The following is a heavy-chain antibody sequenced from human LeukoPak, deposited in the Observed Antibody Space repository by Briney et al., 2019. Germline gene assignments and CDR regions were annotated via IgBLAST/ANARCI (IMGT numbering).Heavy chain of an antibody. V-gene: IGHV4-34*01. D-gene: IGHD2-15*01. CDR2: INHSGST. CDR1: GGSFSGYY. Sequence: SETLSLTCAVYGGSFSGYYGSWIRQPPGKGLEWIGEINHSGSTNYNPSLKSRVTISVDTSKNQFSLKLSSVTAADTAVYYCARYRGCSGGSCYRWFDPWGQGTLVTVSS. CDR3: ARYRGCSGGSCYRWFDP. J-gene: IGHJ5*02.